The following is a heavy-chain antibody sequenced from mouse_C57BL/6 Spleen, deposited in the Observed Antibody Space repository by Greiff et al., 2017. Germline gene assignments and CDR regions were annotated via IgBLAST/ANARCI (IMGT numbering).Heavy chain of an antibody. V-gene: IGHV3-6*01. D-gene: IGHD2-4*01. Sequence: QSGPGLVKPSQSLSLTCSVTGYSITSGYYWNWIRQFPGNKLEWMGYISYDGSNNYNPSLKNRISITRDTSKNQFFLKLNSVTTEDTATYYCARGDDYPAWFAYWGQGTLVTVSA. CDR1: GYSITSGYY. J-gene: IGHJ3*01. CDR3: ARGDDYPAWFAY. CDR2: ISYDGSN.